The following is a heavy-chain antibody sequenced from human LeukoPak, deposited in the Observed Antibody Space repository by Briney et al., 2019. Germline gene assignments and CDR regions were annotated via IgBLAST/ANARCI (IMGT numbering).Heavy chain of an antibody. Sequence: GGSLRLSCAASGFTFHDYAMHWVRQAPGKGLEWVSGISWSGASIDYADSLKGRFTISRDNAKNTLYLQMNSLRAEDTAVYYCARARYYNGLDYWGQGTLVTASS. CDR3: ARARYYNGLDY. D-gene: IGHD3-10*01. J-gene: IGHJ4*02. CDR2: ISWSGASI. CDR1: GFTFHDYA. V-gene: IGHV3-9*01.